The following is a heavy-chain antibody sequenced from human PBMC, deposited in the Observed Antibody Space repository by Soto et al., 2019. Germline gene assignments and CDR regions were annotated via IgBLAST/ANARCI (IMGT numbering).Heavy chain of an antibody. Sequence: EVQLLESGGGLVQPGGSLRLSCAASGFTFSSYAMSWVRQAPGKGLEWVSGISGSGGSTYYADSMKGRFTISRDNSKTTLYLQINSLRVEDTAVYYCAKVGIYCSNGVCTAFWGQGTLVTVSS. CDR3: AKVGIYCSNGVCTAF. V-gene: IGHV3-23*01. CDR2: ISGSGGST. CDR1: GFTFSSYA. J-gene: IGHJ4*02. D-gene: IGHD2-8*01.